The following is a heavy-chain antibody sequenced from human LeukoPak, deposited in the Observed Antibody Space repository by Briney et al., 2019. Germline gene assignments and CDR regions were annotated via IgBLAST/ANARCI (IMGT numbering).Heavy chain of an antibody. Sequence: PGGSLRLSCAASGFTFSSYGMHWVRQAPGKGLEWVAFIQSDGTNKYYADSVKGRFTISRDNSKNTLYLRMNSLRTEDTAVYYRAKVYVVRMVFEPWGQGTLVTVSS. CDR3: AKVYVVRMVFEP. D-gene: IGHD2-8*01. CDR1: GFTFSSYG. CDR2: IQSDGTNK. J-gene: IGHJ5*02. V-gene: IGHV3-30*02.